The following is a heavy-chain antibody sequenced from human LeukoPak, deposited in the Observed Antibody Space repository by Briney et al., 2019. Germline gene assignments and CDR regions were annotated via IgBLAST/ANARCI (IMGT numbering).Heavy chain of an antibody. CDR2: FDPEDGET. Sequence: ASVKVSCKVSGYALTELSMHWVRQAPGKGLERVGGFDPEDGETIYAQKFQSRVTMTADTSTDTAYMELSSLRSEDTAVYYCATDPQWLFFRGFDPWGQGTLVTVSS. D-gene: IGHD3-22*01. CDR3: ATDPQWLFFRGFDP. CDR1: GYALTELS. J-gene: IGHJ5*02. V-gene: IGHV1-24*01.